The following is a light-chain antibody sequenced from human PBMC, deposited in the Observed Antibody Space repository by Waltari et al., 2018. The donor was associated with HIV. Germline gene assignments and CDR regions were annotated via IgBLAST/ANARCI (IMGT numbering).Light chain of an antibody. CDR3: QSYDSTLNAAVV. CDR1: SSNIGAGYE. Sequence: QSVLTQPPSVSGAPGQRVTISCAGSSSNIGAGYEISWYQQLPGTAPKLLIFGNSNRPSGVPDRFSGSKSVTSASLAITGLQTEDEADYFCQSYDSTLNAAVVFGGGTKLTVL. CDR2: GNS. J-gene: IGLJ2*01. V-gene: IGLV1-40*01.